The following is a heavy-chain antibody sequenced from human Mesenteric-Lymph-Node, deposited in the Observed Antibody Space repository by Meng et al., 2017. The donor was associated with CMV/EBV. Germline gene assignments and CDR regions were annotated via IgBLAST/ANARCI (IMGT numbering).Heavy chain of an antibody. D-gene: IGHD4-23*01. J-gene: IGHJ6*02. Sequence: LSLTCAASGFTFSDYYMSWIRQAPGKGLEWVSYISSSGSTIYYADSEKGRFTISRDNAKNSLYLQMNSLRAEDTAVYYCARGGNYYDYYGMDVWGQGTTVTVSS. CDR3: ARGGNYYDYYGMDV. CDR1: GFTFSDYY. CDR2: ISSSGSTI. V-gene: IGHV3-11*01.